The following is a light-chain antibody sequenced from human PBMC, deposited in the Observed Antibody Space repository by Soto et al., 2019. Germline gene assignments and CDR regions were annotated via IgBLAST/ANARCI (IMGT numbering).Light chain of an antibody. CDR2: GAS. CDR1: QSVSSSY. CDR3: QQYGSSIFT. J-gene: IGKJ3*01. Sequence: EIVLTQSPGTLSLSPGERATLSCRASQSVSSSYLGWYQQKPGQAPRLLIYGASTRATGIPYRFSGSGSGTDFTLTISRLEPEDFAVYYCQQYGSSIFTFGPGTKGDIK. V-gene: IGKV3-20*01.